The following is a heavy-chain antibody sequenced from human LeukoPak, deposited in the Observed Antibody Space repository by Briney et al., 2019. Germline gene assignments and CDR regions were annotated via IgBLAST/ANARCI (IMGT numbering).Heavy chain of an antibody. CDR1: GYTFTSYG. D-gene: IGHD2-2*02. J-gene: IGHJ5*02. Sequence: ASVKVSCKASGYTFTSYGISWVRQAPGQGLEWMGWISAYNGNTNYAQKLQGRVTITRDTSASTAYMELSSLRSEDTAVYYCAKNYCSSTSCYTVPNNWFDPWGQGTLVTVSS. V-gene: IGHV1-18*01. CDR2: ISAYNGNT. CDR3: AKNYCSSTSCYTVPNNWFDP.